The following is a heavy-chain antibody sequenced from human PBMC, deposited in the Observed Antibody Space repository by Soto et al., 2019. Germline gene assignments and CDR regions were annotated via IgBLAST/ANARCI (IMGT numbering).Heavy chain of an antibody. CDR2: ISASGRST. D-gene: IGHD5-12*01. J-gene: IGHJ3*02. CDR3: AKEGVYSDYGDAFDI. Sequence: GGSLRLSCAASGLTFSTSAMSWVRQASGKGLEWVSLISASGRSTDYADSVKGRFTISRDNSKSTVYLQMNSLRADDTAVYYCAKEGVYSDYGDAFDIWGQGTMVTVSS. V-gene: IGHV3-23*01. CDR1: GLTFSTSA.